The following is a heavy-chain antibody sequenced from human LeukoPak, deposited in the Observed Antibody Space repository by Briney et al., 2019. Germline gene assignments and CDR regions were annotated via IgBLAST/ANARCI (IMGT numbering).Heavy chain of an antibody. Sequence: KSSETLSLTCTVSGGSISSYYWSWIRQPPGKGLEWIGYIHYSGSTNYNPSLKSRVTISVDTSKNQFSLKLSSVTAADTAVYYCARDQTGDFDYWGQGTLVTVSS. CDR2: IHYSGST. V-gene: IGHV4-59*01. J-gene: IGHJ4*02. CDR1: GGSISSYY. CDR3: ARDQTGDFDY. D-gene: IGHD7-27*01.